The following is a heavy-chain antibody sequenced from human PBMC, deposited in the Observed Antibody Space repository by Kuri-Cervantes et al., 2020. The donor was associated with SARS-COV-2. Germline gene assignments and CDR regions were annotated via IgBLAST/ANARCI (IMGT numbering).Heavy chain of an antibody. CDR3: ARADIVVVVAAGGAFDI. CDR2: INPSGGST. V-gene: IGHV1-46*01. J-gene: IGHJ3*02. Sequence: VSVKVSCKASGYTFTSYYMHWVRQAPGQGLEWMGIINPSGGSTSYAQKFQGRVTMTRDTSTSTVYMELSSLRSEDTAVYYCARADIVVVVAAGGAFDIWGQGTMVTVSS. D-gene: IGHD2-15*01. CDR1: GYTFTSYY.